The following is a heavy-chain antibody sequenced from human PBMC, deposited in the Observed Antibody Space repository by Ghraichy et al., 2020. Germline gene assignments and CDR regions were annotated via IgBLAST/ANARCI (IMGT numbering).Heavy chain of an antibody. J-gene: IGHJ4*02. CDR2: ISGSGDAT. D-gene: IGHD3-3*01. V-gene: IGHV3-23*01. Sequence: GGSLRLSCAASGFTFSSYAMSWVRQAPGKGLEVVSAISGSGDATNYADSLKGRFTISRDNSKNTLYVQMHSLRAEDTAVYYCVKLPVRDWLRSYFEHWGRGTPVTVSS. CDR3: VKLPVRDWLRSYFEH. CDR1: GFTFSSYA.